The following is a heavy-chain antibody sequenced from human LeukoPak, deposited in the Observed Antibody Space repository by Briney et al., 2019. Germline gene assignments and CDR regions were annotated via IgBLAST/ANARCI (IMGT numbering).Heavy chain of an antibody. CDR1: GYTFTGYY. CDR2: INPSGGST. V-gene: IGHV1-46*01. J-gene: IGHJ4*02. CDR3: ARGAVVPAAPMPSFDY. Sequence: ASVKVSCKASGYTFTGYYMHWVRQAPGQGLEWMGIINPSGGSTSYAQKFQGRVTMTRDMSTSTVYMELSSLRSEDTAVYYCARGAVVPAAPMPSFDYWGQGTLVTVSS. D-gene: IGHD2-2*01.